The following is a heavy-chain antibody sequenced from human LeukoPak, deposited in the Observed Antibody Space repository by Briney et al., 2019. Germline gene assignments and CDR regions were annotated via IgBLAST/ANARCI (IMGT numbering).Heavy chain of an antibody. V-gene: IGHV4-59*01. D-gene: IGHD3-10*01. CDR3: ARSLSKWFGEPLGGLDY. CDR2: IYYSGST. CDR1: GGSISSYY. Sequence: SETLSLTCTVSGGSISSYYWSWIRQPPGKGLEWIGYIYYSGSTNYNPSLKSRVTISVDTSKNQFSLKLSSVTAADTAVYYCARSLSKWFGEPLGGLDYWGQGTLVTVSS. J-gene: IGHJ4*02.